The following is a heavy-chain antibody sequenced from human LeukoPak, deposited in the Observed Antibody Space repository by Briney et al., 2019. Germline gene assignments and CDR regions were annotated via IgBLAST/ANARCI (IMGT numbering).Heavy chain of an antibody. CDR3: ARDLADWYYVDY. J-gene: IGHJ4*02. D-gene: IGHD3-9*01. CDR2: IYTSGST. Sequence: SETLSLTCTVSGCSISSYYWSWIRQPAGKGLEWIGRIYTSGSTNDNPSLKSRVTISVDTSKNQFSLKLSSVTAADTAVYYCARDLADWYYVDYWGQGTLVTVSS. CDR1: GCSISSYY. V-gene: IGHV4-4*07.